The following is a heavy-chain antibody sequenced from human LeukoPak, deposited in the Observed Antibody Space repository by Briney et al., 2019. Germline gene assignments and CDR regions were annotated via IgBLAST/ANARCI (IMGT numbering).Heavy chain of an antibody. CDR2: ISSSSSYI. J-gene: IGHJ6*02. D-gene: IGHD3-3*01. V-gene: IGHV3-21*01. Sequence: GGSLRLSCAASGFTFSNYAMSWVRQAPGKGLEWVSSISSSSSYIYYADSVKGRFTISRDNAKNSLYLQMNSLRAEDTAVYYCARDRSSGDFWSGYQYYYGMDVWGQGTTVTVSS. CDR3: ARDRSSGDFWSGYQYYYGMDV. CDR1: GFTFSNYA.